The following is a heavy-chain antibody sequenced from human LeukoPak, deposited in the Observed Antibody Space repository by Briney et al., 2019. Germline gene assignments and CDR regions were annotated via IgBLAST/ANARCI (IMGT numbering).Heavy chain of an antibody. Sequence: PGGSLRLSCAASGFTVSNNYMRWVRQAPGKGLEWVPLIYSGGGTYYADTVKGRFTISRDGSKNMLYLQMDSLRAEDTAIYYCARDPPAVAANTYGWGQGTQVTVSS. CDR1: GFTVSNNY. D-gene: IGHD6-6*01. V-gene: IGHV3-66*01. CDR3: ARDPPAVAANTYG. CDR2: IYSGGGT. J-gene: IGHJ4*02.